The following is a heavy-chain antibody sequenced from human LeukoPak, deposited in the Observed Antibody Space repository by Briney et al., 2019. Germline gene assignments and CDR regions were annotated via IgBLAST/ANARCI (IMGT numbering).Heavy chain of an antibody. D-gene: IGHD3-16*01. Sequence: PSETLSLTCTVSGGSISSSSYYWSWIRQPAGKGLEWIGRIYTRGSTNYNPSLKSRVTMSVDTSKNQFSLKLSSVTAADTAVYYCARARLGGAFDIWGQGTMVTVSS. CDR2: IYTRGST. V-gene: IGHV4-61*02. CDR3: ARARLGGAFDI. J-gene: IGHJ3*02. CDR1: GGSISSSSYY.